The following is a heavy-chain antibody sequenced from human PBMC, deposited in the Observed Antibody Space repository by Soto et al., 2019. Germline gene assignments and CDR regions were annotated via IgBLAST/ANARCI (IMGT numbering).Heavy chain of an antibody. Sequence: THPLSYAVYGGSLRVSDWTWTSQPPGKGLEWIGEINHSGSTNYNPSLKSRVTISVDTSKNQFSLKLSSVTAADTAVYYCAREMDTAMVPDYWGQGTLVTVCS. CDR1: GGSLRVSD. CDR3: AREMDTAMVPDY. J-gene: IGHJ4*02. V-gene: IGHV4-34*01. D-gene: IGHD5-18*01. CDR2: INHSGST.